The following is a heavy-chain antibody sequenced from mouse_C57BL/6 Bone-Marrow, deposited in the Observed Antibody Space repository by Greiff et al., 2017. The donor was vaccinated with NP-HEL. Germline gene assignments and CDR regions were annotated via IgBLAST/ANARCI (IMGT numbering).Heavy chain of an antibody. CDR2: ISDGGSYT. J-gene: IGHJ2*01. Sequence: EVQLVESGGGLVKPGGSLKLSCAASGFTFSSYAMSWVRQTPEKRLEWVATISDGGSYTYYPDNLKGRFTISRDNAKNNRYLQMSHLKSEDTAMYYGAREGNYYGSSLLDYWGQGTTLTVSS. V-gene: IGHV5-4*01. D-gene: IGHD1-1*01. CDR1: GFTFSSYA. CDR3: AREGNYYGSSLLDY.